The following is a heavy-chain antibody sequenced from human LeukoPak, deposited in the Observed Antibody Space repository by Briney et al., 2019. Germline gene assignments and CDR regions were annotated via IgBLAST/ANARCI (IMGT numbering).Heavy chain of an antibody. CDR1: GYTFTSYE. J-gene: IGHJ4*02. D-gene: IGHD6-6*01. V-gene: IGHV1-8*03. Sequence: GASVKVSCKASGYTFTSYEINWVRPATGQGLEWMGWMNPNSGNTGYAQKFQGRVTITRNTSISTAYMELRSLRSEDTAAYYCARAHKRKQLVPLDYWGQGTLVTVSS. CDR3: ARAHKRKQLVPLDY. CDR2: MNPNSGNT.